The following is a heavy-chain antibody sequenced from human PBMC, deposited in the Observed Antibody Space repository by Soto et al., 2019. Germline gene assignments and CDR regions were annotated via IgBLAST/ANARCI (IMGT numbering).Heavy chain of an antibody. CDR2: IYYSGST. CDR3: ARGSAAIMVD. D-gene: IGHD2-2*01. CDR1: GGSISSYY. V-gene: IGHV4-59*01. Sequence: QVQLQESGPGLLKPSETLSLTCTVSGGSISSYYWSWIRQPPGKGLEWIGDIYYSGSTNYNPSRKSRVTISVDTSKNQFSLKLSSVTAADTAVYYCARGSAAIMVDWGQGTLVTVSS. J-gene: IGHJ4*02.